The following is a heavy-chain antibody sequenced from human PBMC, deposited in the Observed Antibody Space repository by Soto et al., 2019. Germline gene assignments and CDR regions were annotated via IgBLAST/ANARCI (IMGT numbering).Heavy chain of an antibody. CDR1: GFTFSSYG. D-gene: IGHD3-3*01. CDR2: ISYDGSNK. Sequence: GGSLRLSCAASGFTFSSYGMHWVRQAPGKGLEWVAVISYDGSNKYYADSVKGRFTISRDNSKNTLYLQMNSLRAEDTAVYYCAKDERGYDFWSGYYGYYYYGMDVWGQGTAFTVSS. V-gene: IGHV3-30*18. J-gene: IGHJ6*02. CDR3: AKDERGYDFWSGYYGYYYYGMDV.